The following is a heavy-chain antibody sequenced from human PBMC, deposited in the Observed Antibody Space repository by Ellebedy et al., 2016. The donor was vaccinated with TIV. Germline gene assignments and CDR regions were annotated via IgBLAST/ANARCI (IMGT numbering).Heavy chain of an antibody. V-gene: IGHV5-51*01. CDR3: VRHGGYGGNSGVVDY. CDR2: IYPADSGT. D-gene: IGHD4-23*01. CDR1: GYSFSTYW. Sequence: GESLKISCKGSGYSFSTYWIGWVRQMPGKGLEWMGIIYPADSGTRYSPSFQGQVTFSADKSINTAYLQWSSLKASDTAMYFCVRHGGYGGNSGVVDYWGQGTLVTVSS. J-gene: IGHJ4*02.